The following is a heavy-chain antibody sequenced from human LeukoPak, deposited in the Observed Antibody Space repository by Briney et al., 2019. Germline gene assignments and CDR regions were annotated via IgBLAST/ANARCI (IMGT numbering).Heavy chain of an antibody. CDR1: GFTFSGYS. D-gene: IGHD3-3*01. Sequence: GGSLRLSCAASGFTFSGYSMNWVRQAPGKGLEWVSAISSSSSYIYYADSVKGRFTISRDNAKNSLYLQMNSLRAEDTAVYYCARKTEITICGVVIKLFDYWDQGTLVTVSS. CDR3: ARKTEITICGVVIKLFDY. CDR2: ISSSSSYI. J-gene: IGHJ4*02. V-gene: IGHV3-21*01.